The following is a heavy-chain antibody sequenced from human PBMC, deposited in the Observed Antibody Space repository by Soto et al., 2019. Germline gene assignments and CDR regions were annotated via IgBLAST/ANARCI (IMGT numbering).Heavy chain of an antibody. J-gene: IGHJ4*02. D-gene: IGHD1-26*01. CDR2: IYYSGST. Sequence: SETLSLTCTVSGASISSDDYYWSWIRQPPGKGLEWIGYIYYSGSTYYNPSLKSRVTISVDTSKNQFSLKLSSVTAADTAVYYCARLVGTTLTFDYWGQGTLVTVSS. CDR1: GASISSDDYY. CDR3: ARLVGTTLTFDY. V-gene: IGHV4-30-4*01.